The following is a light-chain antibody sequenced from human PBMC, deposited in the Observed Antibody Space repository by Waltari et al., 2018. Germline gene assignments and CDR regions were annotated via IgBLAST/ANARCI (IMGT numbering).Light chain of an antibody. CDR1: QSVRNY. Sequence: EIVLTQSPATLPLSPGERATLSCRASQSVRNYLSWSQQKPGQAPRLLIYDESNRATGIPARFSGSGSGTDFTLAISSLETEDLAVYYCQQRSNWPPLTFGGGTKVEMK. CDR3: QQRSNWPPLT. V-gene: IGKV3-11*01. J-gene: IGKJ4*01. CDR2: DES.